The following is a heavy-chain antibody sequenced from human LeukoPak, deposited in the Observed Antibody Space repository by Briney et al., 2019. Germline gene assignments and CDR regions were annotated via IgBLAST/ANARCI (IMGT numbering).Heavy chain of an antibody. V-gene: IGHV4-61*02. D-gene: IGHD1-26*01. CDR1: GGSISSGSYY. CDR3: ARTKWEHYGMDV. CDR2: IYTSGST. J-gene: IGHJ6*02. Sequence: PSQTLSLTCTVSGGSISSGSYYWSWIRQPAGKGLEWIGRIYTSGSTNYNPSLKSRVTISVDTSKNQFSLKLSSVTAADTAVYYCARTKWEHYGMDVWGQGTTVTVSS.